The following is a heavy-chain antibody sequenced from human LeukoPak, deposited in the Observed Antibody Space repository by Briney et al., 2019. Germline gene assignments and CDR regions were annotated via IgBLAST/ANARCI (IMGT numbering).Heavy chain of an antibody. Sequence: PGGSLSLSCAASGFTFSSNYMRGVRQAPGKGLEGGSVIYSGGSTYYADSVKGRVTISRDNSKNSLYLQMNSLRAEDTAVYYCARDLEWELLLYAFDIWGQGTMVTVSS. CDR3: ARDLEWELLLYAFDI. V-gene: IGHV3-53*01. CDR2: IYSGGST. CDR1: GFTFSSNY. D-gene: IGHD1-26*01. J-gene: IGHJ3*02.